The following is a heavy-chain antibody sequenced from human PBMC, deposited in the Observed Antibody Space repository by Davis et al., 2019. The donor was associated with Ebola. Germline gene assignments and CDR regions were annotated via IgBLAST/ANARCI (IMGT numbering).Heavy chain of an antibody. Sequence: GESLKISCQASGYNFTSNWIGWVRQMPGKGLEWMGIIYPGDSDTRYSPSFQGQVTISADKSISTAYLQWSSLKASDTAMYYCAREGDSGYDVEMYFDYWGQGTLVTVSS. J-gene: IGHJ4*02. CDR1: GYNFTSNW. CDR2: IYPGDSDT. CDR3: AREGDSGYDVEMYFDY. D-gene: IGHD5-12*01. V-gene: IGHV5-51*01.